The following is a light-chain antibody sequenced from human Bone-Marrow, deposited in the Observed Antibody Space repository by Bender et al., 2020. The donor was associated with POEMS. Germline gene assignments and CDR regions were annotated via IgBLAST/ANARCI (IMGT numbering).Light chain of an antibody. CDR3: LSLDSSSTSWV. J-gene: IGLJ3*02. CDR1: ALPKQF. CDR2: KDT. Sequence: SLELTQPPSVSVSPGQTARITCSGEALPKQFVYWYQQKPGQAPVRVIYKDTERPSGIPERFSGSSSGTLVTLTISGVQAEDEADYYCLSLDSSSTSWVFGGGTKLTVL. V-gene: IGLV3-25*03.